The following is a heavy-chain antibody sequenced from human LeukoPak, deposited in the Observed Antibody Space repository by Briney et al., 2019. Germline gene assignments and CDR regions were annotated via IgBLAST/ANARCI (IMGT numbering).Heavy chain of an antibody. CDR3: AKLYVVFDY. CDR1: GFTFSSYA. Sequence: PGGSLRLSCAASGFTFSSYAMSWVRQAPGKGLEWVSIISASGGSTYYADSVKGRFTISRDNSKNTLFLQMSSLRAEDTALYYCAKLYVVFDYWGQGTLVTVSS. D-gene: IGHD3-16*01. J-gene: IGHJ4*02. CDR2: ISASGGST. V-gene: IGHV3-23*01.